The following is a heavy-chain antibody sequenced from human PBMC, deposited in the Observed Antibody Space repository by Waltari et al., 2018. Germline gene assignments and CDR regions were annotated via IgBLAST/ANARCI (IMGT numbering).Heavy chain of an antibody. D-gene: IGHD2-8*01. CDR1: GGSTSTYY. V-gene: IGHV4-59*01. CDR3: ARADTNTSYFYYYMDV. CDR2: IHYSGSS. J-gene: IGHJ6*03. Sequence: QVQLQESGPGLVKPSETLSLTCTVSGGSTSTYYWSWVRQSPGKGLEWIGYIHYSGSSVYNPSLRSRVAISLDTPNNQFSLRLRSVTAADAAIYYCARADTNTSYFYYYMDVWGKGTTVTVSS.